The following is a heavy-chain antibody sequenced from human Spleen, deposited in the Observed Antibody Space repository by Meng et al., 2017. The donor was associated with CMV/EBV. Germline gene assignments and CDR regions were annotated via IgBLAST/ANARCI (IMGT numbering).Heavy chain of an antibody. J-gene: IGHJ4*02. D-gene: IGHD6-19*01. CDR1: GGSISSSSW. CDR2: IYHSENT. CDR3: AKIGSSGWFDY. V-gene: IGHV4-4*02. Sequence: CAVSGGSISSSSWWSWVRQPPGKGLEWIGEIYHSENTNYNPSLRSRVTISLDKSKNQFSLNLSSVTAADTAVYYCAKIGSSGWFDYWGQGTLVTVSS.